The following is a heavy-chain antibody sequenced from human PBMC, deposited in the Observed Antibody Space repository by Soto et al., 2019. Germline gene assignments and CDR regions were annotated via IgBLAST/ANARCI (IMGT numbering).Heavy chain of an antibody. J-gene: IGHJ6*02. Sequence: SVKVSCKASGGTFSSYTISWVRQAPGQGLEWMGRIIPILGIANYAQKFQGRVTITADKSTSTAYMELSSLRSEDTAVYYCARDGITMVRGVTDRSYYYYGMDVWGQGTTVTVSS. CDR1: GGTFSSYT. CDR2: IIPILGIA. D-gene: IGHD3-10*01. CDR3: ARDGITMVRGVTDRSYYYYGMDV. V-gene: IGHV1-69*04.